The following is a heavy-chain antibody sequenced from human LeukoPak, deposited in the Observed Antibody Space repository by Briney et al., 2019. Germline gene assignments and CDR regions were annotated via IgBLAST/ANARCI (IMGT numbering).Heavy chain of an antibody. J-gene: IGHJ6*03. V-gene: IGHV3-23*01. D-gene: IGHD2-8*01. Sequence: GGSRRLSCAASGFTFSNYAMNWVRQAPGRGLEWVASLSGSGGTTYHADSVKGRFTISRDNSKNTLYLQMNSLRLEDTAVYYCANGNRCTSPNCLGYYYFYMDVWGKGTTVTVSS. CDR2: LSGSGGTT. CDR1: GFTFSNYA. CDR3: ANGNRCTSPNCLGYYYFYMDV.